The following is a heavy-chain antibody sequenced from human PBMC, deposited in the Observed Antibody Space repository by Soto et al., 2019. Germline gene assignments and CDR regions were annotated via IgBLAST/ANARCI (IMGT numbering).Heavy chain of an antibody. CDR3: ARARLAEWWPQTLEAFDI. D-gene: IGHD2-15*01. CDR1: GYTFTSYA. CDR2: INAGNGNT. J-gene: IGHJ3*02. Sequence: GASVKVSCKASGYTFTSYAMHWVRQAPGQRLEWMGWINAGNGNTKYSQKFQGRVTITRDTSASTAYMELSSLRSEDTAVYYCARARLAEWWPQTLEAFDIWGQGTMVTVSS. V-gene: IGHV1-3*01.